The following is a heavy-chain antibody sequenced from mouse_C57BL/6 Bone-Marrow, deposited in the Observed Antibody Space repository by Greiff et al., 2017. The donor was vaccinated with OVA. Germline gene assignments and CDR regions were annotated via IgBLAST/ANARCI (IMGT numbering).Heavy chain of an antibody. CDR1: GFTFTDYY. CDR3: ARYRAYLFDY. J-gene: IGHJ2*01. V-gene: IGHV7-3*01. D-gene: IGHD6-5*01. CDR2: IRNKANGYTT. Sequence: EVHLVESGGGLVQPGGSLSLSCAASGFTFTDYYMSWVRQPPGQALEWLGFIRNKANGYTTEYSASVKGRFTISRDNSQSILYLQMNALRAEDSATYYCARYRAYLFDYWGQGTTLTVSS.